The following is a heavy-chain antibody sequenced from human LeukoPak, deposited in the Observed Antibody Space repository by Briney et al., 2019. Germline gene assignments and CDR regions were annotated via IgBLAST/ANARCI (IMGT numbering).Heavy chain of an antibody. CDR1: GYTFNTYG. J-gene: IGHJ2*01. D-gene: IGHD5-18*01. V-gene: IGHV1-69*05. CDR3: ARAPPRGYSYVFDL. Sequence: ASVKVSCKASGYTFNTYGISWVRQAPGQGLEWMGRIIPIFGTANYAQKFQGRVTITTDESTSTAYMELSSLRSEDTAVYYCARAPPRGYSYVFDLWGRGTLVTVSS. CDR2: IIPIFGTA.